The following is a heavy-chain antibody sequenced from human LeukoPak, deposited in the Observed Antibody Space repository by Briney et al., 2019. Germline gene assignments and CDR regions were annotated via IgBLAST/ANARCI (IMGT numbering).Heavy chain of an antibody. J-gene: IGHJ5*02. D-gene: IGHD2-8*01. Sequence: ASVKVSCKASGYTLTGYYMHWVRQAPGQGLEWMGWIKPNSGGTKYAQKFQGRVTMTRDMSTSTVYMELSSLRSEDTAVYYCASSCTNGVCYNDSWFDPWGQGTLVTVSS. CDR1: GYTLTGYY. V-gene: IGHV1-2*02. CDR2: IKPNSGGT. CDR3: ASSCTNGVCYNDSWFDP.